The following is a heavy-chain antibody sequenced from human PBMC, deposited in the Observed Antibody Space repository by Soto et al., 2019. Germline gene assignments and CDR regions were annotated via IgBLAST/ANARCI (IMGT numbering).Heavy chain of an antibody. CDR3: ARLRASGWYMGGFLDY. CDR1: GFTFSDYY. V-gene: IGHV3-11*06. CDR2: IVTSSAYT. Sequence: PGGSLRLSCAASGFTFSDYYMSWVRQAPGKGLEWVSYIVTSSAYTSYADSVKGRFSISRDNTKDSLYLEMNSLRAEDTAVYYCARLRASGWYMGGFLDYWGQGTLVTVSS. J-gene: IGHJ4*02. D-gene: IGHD6-13*01.